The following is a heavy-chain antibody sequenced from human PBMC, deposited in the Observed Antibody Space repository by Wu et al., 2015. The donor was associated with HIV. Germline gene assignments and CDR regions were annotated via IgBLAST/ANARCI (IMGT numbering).Heavy chain of an antibody. V-gene: IGHV1-2*02. CDR3: ARVRTHSSGWPHNWFDP. CDR2: INPNSGGT. D-gene: IGHD6-19*01. J-gene: IGHJ5*02. CDR1: GYIFTSYY. Sequence: QVQLVQSGAEVKKPGASVKVSCEASGYIFTSYYMHWVRQAPGQGLEWMGWINPNSGGTNYAQKFQGRVTLTRDPSIRAAYMELSRLTTDDTAVYFCARVRTHSSGWPHNWFDPGAREPWSPSPQ.